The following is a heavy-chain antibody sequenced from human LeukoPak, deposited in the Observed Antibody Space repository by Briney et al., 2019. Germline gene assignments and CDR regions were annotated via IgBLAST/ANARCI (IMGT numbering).Heavy chain of an antibody. CDR1: GYSISSGYY. D-gene: IGHD6-13*01. CDR2: IYHSGST. J-gene: IGHJ4*02. V-gene: IGHV4-38-2*02. CDR3: ARFLIAAAGTYYFDY. Sequence: PSETLSLTCTVSGYSISSGYYWGWIRQPPGKGLEWIGSIYHSGSTSYNPSLKSRVTISVDTSKNQFSLKLSSVTAADTAVYYCARFLIAAAGTYYFDYWGQGTLVTVSS.